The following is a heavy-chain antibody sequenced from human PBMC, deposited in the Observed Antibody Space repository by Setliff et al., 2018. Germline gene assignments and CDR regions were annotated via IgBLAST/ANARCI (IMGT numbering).Heavy chain of an antibody. J-gene: IGHJ6*03. Sequence: SETLSLTCTVSGASITNINYYWGLIRQPPGKGLEWIGSIFYSGRTFYNPSLKSRVTISVDTSKNQFSLTLSSVTAADTAVYHCATRKSSGRLYYMDVWGKGTTVTVSS. V-gene: IGHV4-39*07. CDR2: IFYSGRT. CDR1: GASITNINYY. D-gene: IGHD1-26*01. CDR3: ATRKSSGRLYYMDV.